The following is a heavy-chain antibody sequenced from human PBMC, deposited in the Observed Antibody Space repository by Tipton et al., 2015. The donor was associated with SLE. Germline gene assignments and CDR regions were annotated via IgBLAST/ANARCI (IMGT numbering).Heavy chain of an antibody. V-gene: IGHV4-39*07. J-gene: IGHJ3*02. CDR3: ARVTGEDYDAFDI. CDR1: GGSISSTFYY. CDR2: IHYSGST. D-gene: IGHD7-27*01. Sequence: TLSLTCTVSGGSISSTFYYWGWIRQTPGKGLEWIGSIHYSGSTYYNPSLKSRVTISVDTSKNQFSLKLSSVTAADTAVYYCARVTGEDYDAFDIWGQGTMVTVSS.